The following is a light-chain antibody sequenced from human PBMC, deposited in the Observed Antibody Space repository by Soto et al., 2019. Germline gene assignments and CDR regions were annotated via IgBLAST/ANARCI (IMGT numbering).Light chain of an antibody. CDR2: QVT. J-gene: IGLJ1*01. V-gene: IGLV2-14*01. CDR3: SSYTGRTNYV. CDR1: SSDVGIYNY. Sequence: QSALTQPASVSGSPGQSITISCTGTSSDVGIYNYVSWYQQHPGKAPKLMIYQVTNRPSGVSNRFSGSKSGNTASLTISGLQAEDEADYYCSSYTGRTNYVFGTGTKLTVL.